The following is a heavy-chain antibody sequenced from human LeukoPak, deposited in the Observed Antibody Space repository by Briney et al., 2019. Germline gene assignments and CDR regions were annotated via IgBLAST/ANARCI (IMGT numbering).Heavy chain of an antibody. V-gene: IGHV3-21*01. CDR3: ARDRTSGWYSDL. J-gene: IGHJ2*01. CDR2: ISSSRNI. D-gene: IGHD2-2*01. CDR1: RFTFSSCT. Sequence: GGSLRLSCAASRFTFSSCTMNWVRQAPGKGLEWVSSISSSRNIDYADSVKGRFTISRDNDKNSLYLQMNSLRAEDTAVYYCARDRTSGWYSDLWGRGTLVTVSS.